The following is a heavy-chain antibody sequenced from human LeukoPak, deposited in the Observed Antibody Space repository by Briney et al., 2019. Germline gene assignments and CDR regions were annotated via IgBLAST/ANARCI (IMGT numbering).Heavy chain of an antibody. J-gene: IGHJ4*02. CDR3: TRDPPRDSWEPSWDY. Sequence: ASVKVSCKASGGTFSSYAISWVRQAPGQGLEWMGRIVPSLGLTNYAQKFQDRVTITADMSTSTAYMELSSLRSEDTGLYYCTRDPPRDSWEPSWDYWGQGTLITVSA. CDR1: GGTFSSYA. V-gene: IGHV1-69*04. D-gene: IGHD1-26*01. CDR2: IVPSLGLT.